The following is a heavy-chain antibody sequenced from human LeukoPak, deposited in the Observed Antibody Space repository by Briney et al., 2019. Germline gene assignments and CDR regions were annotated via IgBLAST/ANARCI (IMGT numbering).Heavy chain of an antibody. V-gene: IGHV3-11*04. Sequence: PGGSLRLSCAGSGFTFSDYYMSWIRQAPGKGLEWVSYISRSGSPIYYADSVKGRFTISRDNAKSSLYLQMDSLRAEDTAVYYCARDPYSGNYGAYYYYYMDVWGKGTTVTISS. J-gene: IGHJ6*03. CDR2: ISRSGSPI. D-gene: IGHD1-26*01. CDR1: GFTFSDYY. CDR3: ARDPYSGNYGAYYYYYMDV.